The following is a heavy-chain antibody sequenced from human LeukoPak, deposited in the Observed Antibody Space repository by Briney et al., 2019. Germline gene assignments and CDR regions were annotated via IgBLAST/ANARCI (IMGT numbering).Heavy chain of an antibody. V-gene: IGHV4-59*01. CDR1: GGSISNYH. CDR2: IYYSGST. CDR3: ASLYYYDSSGYPDDAFDI. J-gene: IGHJ3*02. D-gene: IGHD3-22*01. Sequence: SETLSLTCAVSGGSISNYHWSWLRQPPWKGLEWLGYIYYSGSTNYNLSLKSRVTISVDTSKNQFSLKLSSVTAADTAVYYCASLYYYDSSGYPDDAFDIWGQGTMVTVSS.